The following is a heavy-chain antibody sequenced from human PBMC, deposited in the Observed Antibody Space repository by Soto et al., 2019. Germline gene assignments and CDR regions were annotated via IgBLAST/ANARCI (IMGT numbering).Heavy chain of an antibody. V-gene: IGHV3-15*01. CDR2: IKSKTDGGTT. CDR1: GFTFSNAW. Sequence: GGSLRLSCAASGFTFSNAWMSWVRQAPGKGLEWVGRIKSKTDGGTTDYAAPVKGRFTISRDDSKNTLYLQMNSLKTEDTAVYYCTTFWDTVTNLFAMDVCGKGTTVPVSS. J-gene: IGHJ6*03. CDR3: TTFWDTVTNLFAMDV. D-gene: IGHD4-17*01.